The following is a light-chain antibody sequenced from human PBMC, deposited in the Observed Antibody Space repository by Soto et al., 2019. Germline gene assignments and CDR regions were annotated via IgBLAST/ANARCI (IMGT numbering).Light chain of an antibody. V-gene: IGLV2-14*01. CDR3: CSYTRSGTLI. Sequence: QSALTQPASVSGSPGQSITISCVVTSGDIGDYNYVSWYQQHPGKVPKVIIYDVSNRPSGVSYRFSGTKSGNTASLTVSGLQAEDEAEYDCCSYTRSGTLICGTGTQVTVL. CDR2: DVS. J-gene: IGLJ1*01. CDR1: SGDIGDYNY.